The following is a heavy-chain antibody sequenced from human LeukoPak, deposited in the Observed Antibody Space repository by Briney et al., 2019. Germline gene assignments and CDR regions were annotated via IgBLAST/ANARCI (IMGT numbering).Heavy chain of an antibody. Sequence: GGSLRPSCAASGFTFSSYGMHWVRQAPGKGLEWVAVISYDGSNKYYADSVKGRFTISRDNSKNTLYLQMNSLRAEDTAVYYCAKTPLKFSPLGYFDYWGQGTLVTVSS. CDR1: GFTFSSYG. CDR2: ISYDGSNK. CDR3: AKTPLKFSPLGYFDY. V-gene: IGHV3-30*18. J-gene: IGHJ4*02. D-gene: IGHD3-16*01.